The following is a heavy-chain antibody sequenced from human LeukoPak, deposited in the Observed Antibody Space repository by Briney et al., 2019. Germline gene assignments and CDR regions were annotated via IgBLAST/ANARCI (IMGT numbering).Heavy chain of an antibody. CDR2: ISSSSSYI. CDR1: GFTFSSYS. J-gene: IGHJ4*02. D-gene: IGHD3-3*01. V-gene: IGHV3-21*01. CDR3: ANYDFWSGYPLT. Sequence: GGSLRLSRAASGFTFSSYSMTWVRQAPGKGLEWVSSISSSSSYIYYADSVKGRFTISRDNAKNSLYLQMNSLRAEDTAVYYCANYDFWSGYPLTWGQGTLVTVSS.